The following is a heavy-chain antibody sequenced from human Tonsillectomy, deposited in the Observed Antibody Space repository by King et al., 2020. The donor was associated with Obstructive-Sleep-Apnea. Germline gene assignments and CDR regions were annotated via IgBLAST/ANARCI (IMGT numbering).Heavy chain of an antibody. D-gene: IGHD3-22*01. J-gene: IGHJ6*02. CDR3: ASIGYDSSGYAFYGMDV. CDR1: GFTFSSYS. V-gene: IGHV3-21*01. Sequence: VQLVESGGGLVKPGGSLRLSCAASGFTFSSYSMNWVLQAPGKGLEWVSSISSSSSYIYYADSVKGRFTISRDNAKNSLYLQMNSLRAEDTAVYYCASIGYDSSGYAFYGMDVWGQGTTVTVSS. CDR2: ISSSSSYI.